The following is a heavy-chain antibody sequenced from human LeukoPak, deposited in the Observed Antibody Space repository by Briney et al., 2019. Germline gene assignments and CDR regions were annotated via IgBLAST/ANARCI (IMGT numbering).Heavy chain of an antibody. CDR3: ARGRGVVWGYYYYMDA. CDR1: GGSINNGNFF. Sequence: PSQTLSLTCTVSGGSINNGNFFWTWIRQPAGKGLEWIGRVHTSGSTNYNPSLKSRVTISVDTSKNQFSLKLSSVTAADTAVYYCARGRGVVWGYYYYMDAWGKGTTVTVSS. V-gene: IGHV4-61*02. CDR2: VHTSGST. J-gene: IGHJ6*03. D-gene: IGHD2-15*01.